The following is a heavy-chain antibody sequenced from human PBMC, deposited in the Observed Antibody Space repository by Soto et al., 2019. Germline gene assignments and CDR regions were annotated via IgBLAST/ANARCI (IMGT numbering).Heavy chain of an antibody. CDR2: IYYSGST. D-gene: IGHD3-10*01. J-gene: IGHJ6*02. Sequence: SETLSLTCTVSGGSISSSSYYWGWIRQPPGKGLEWIGSIYYSGSTYYNPSLKSRVTISVDTSKNQFSLKLSSVTAADTAVYYCARSYGSGSVWFGELLDYYGMDVWGQGTTVT. V-gene: IGHV4-39*01. CDR1: GGSISSSSYY. CDR3: ARSYGSGSVWFGELLDYYGMDV.